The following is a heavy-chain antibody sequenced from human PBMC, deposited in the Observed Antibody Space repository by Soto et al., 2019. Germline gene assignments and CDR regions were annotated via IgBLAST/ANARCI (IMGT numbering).Heavy chain of an antibody. CDR3: ARDFVVVPAAIKGDWGLSX. J-gene: IGHJ4*02. CDR1: GFTFSSYW. Sequence: GGSLRLSCAASGFTFSSYWMSWVRQAPGKGLEWVSNIKQDGSEKYYVYSVKGRFTISRDNANNSLYLQMNSLRAEDTAVYYCARDFVVVPAAIKGDWGLSXWGQGTLFTVSX. CDR2: IKQDGSEK. V-gene: IGHV3-7*01. D-gene: IGHD2-2*02.